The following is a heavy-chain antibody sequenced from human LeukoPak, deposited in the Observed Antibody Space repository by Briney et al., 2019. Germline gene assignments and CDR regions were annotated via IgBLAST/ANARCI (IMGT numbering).Heavy chain of an antibody. V-gene: IGHV3-20*01. CDR3: ARVGDFHYYYMDV. J-gene: IGHJ6*03. CDR2: INWNGGST. D-gene: IGHD3-3*01. Sequence: PGGSLRLSCAASGFTFDDYGMSWVRQAPGKGLEWVSGINWNGGSTGYADSVKGRFTISRDNAKNSLYLQMNSLRAEDTALYHCARVGDFHYYYMDVWGKGTTVTVSS. CDR1: GFTFDDYG.